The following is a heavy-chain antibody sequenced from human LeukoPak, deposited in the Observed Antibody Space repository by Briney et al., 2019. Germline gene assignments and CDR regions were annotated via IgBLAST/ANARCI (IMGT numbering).Heavy chain of an antibody. V-gene: IGHV4-34*01. J-gene: IGHJ4*02. CDR1: GVSFNNYY. Sequence: SETLSLTCAVSGVSFNNYYWSWVRQTPGKGLEWIGEINHSGYTNDSPSLKSRVTLPIDTSRKQFSLNLRSVTVADTGIYYCTRMTTGHDYWGQGTLVTVSS. CDR2: INHSGYT. CDR3: TRMTTGHDY. D-gene: IGHD4-17*01.